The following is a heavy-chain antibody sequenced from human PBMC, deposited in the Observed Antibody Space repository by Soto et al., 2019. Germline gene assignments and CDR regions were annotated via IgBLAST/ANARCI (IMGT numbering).Heavy chain of an antibody. J-gene: IGHJ6*03. CDR3: ARVAPAAAPDYYYYYMDV. CDR1: GGSISSYY. CDR2: IYYTENT. D-gene: IGHD2-2*01. V-gene: IGHV4-59*01. Sequence: QVQLQESGPGLVKPSETLSLTCTVAGGSISSYYWSWSRQPPGKGLEWIGHIYYTENTIYNTSLKSRVTLSVDTSKNQFSLKLTSVSAADTAVYYWARVAPAAAPDYYYYYMDVWGKGTKVTVSS.